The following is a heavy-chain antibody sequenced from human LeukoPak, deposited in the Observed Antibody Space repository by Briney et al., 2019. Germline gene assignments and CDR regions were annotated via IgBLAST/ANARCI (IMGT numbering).Heavy chain of an antibody. CDR2: IYYGGST. J-gene: IGHJ4*02. CDR1: GGSISSSSYY. Sequence: SETLSLTCTVSGGSISSSSYYWGWIRQPPGKGLEWIGSIYYGGSTYYNPSLKSRVTISVDTSKNQFSLKLSSVTAADTAVYYCARAPYLTHFDYGGQGTLVTVSS. V-gene: IGHV4-39*01. CDR3: ARAPYLTHFDY. D-gene: IGHD1-14*01.